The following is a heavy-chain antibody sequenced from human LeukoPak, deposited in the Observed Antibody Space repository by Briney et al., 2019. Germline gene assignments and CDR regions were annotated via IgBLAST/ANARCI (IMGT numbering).Heavy chain of an antibody. D-gene: IGHD4-17*01. J-gene: IGHJ4*02. V-gene: IGHV3-23*01. CDR1: GFTFSSYA. Sequence: GGSLRLSCAASGFTFSSYAVSWVRQAPGKGLEWVSAISGSGGSTYYADSAKGRFTISRDNSKNTLYLQMNSLRAEDTAVYYCAKAPVTTVVTQSFDYWGQGTLVTVSS. CDR2: ISGSGGST. CDR3: AKAPVTTVVTQSFDY.